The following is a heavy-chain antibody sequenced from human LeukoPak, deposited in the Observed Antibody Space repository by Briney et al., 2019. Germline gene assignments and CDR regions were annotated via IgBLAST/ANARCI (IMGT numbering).Heavy chain of an antibody. CDR2: IYYSGST. Sequence: SETLSLTCTVSGGSISSSSYYWGWIRQPPGKGLEWIGSIYYSGSTYYNPSLKSRVTISVDTSKNQFSLKLSSVTAADTAVYYCASSLDSSGYYYVPNDAFDIWGQGTMVTVSS. V-gene: IGHV4-39*07. J-gene: IGHJ3*02. CDR1: GGSISSSSYY. D-gene: IGHD3-22*01. CDR3: ASSLDSSGYYYVPNDAFDI.